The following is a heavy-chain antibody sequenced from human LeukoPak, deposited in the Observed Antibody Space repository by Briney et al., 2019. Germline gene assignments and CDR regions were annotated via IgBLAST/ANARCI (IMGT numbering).Heavy chain of an antibody. J-gene: IGHJ5*02. V-gene: IGHV4-59*08. CDR1: GGSLSSYY. CDR3: ARGLWFGGRFDP. D-gene: IGHD3-10*01. Sequence: SETLSLTCTVSGGSLSSYYWSWIRQPPGKGLEWIGDIYYSGSTNYNPSLKSRVTISVDTSKNQFSLKLSSVTAADTAVYYCARGLWFGGRFDPWGQGTLVTVSS. CDR2: IYYSGST.